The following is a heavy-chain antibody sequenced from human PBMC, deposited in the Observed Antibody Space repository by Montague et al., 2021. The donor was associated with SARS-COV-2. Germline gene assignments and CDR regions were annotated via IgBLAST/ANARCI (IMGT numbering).Heavy chain of an antibody. J-gene: IGHJ4*02. CDR2: IYASVST. Sequence: SETLSLTCSISGVSITSYYWSWVRQPAGKGLEWIGHIYASVSTNXSPSLKSRVRLSIDNPKNQFSLKLESLTAADTAVYYCVRDGGNWYYFDYWGQGALVTVSS. CDR3: VRDGGNWYYFDY. CDR1: GVSITSYY. V-gene: IGHV4-4*07. D-gene: IGHD3-16*01.